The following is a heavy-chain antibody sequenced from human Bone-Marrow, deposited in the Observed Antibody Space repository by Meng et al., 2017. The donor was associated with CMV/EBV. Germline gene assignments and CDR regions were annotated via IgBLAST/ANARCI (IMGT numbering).Heavy chain of an antibody. J-gene: IGHJ4*02. D-gene: IGHD1-26*01. V-gene: IGHV1-69*05. Sequence: SVKVSCKASGGTFSSYAISWVRQAPGQGLEWMGGIIPIFGTANYAQKFQGRVTITTDESTSTAYMELSSLRSEDTAVYYCARMWELQGAFDYWGQGTLVTVSS. CDR2: IIPIFGTA. CDR3: ARMWELQGAFDY. CDR1: GGTFSSYA.